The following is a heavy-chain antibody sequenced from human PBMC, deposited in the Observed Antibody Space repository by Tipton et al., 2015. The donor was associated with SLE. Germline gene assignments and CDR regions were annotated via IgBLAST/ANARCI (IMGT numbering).Heavy chain of an antibody. V-gene: IGHV4-34*09. J-gene: IGHJ4*02. CDR2: INNSGST. D-gene: IGHD3-10*01. CDR1: GGPFSGYY. Sequence: TLSLTCAVYGGPFSGYYWSWIRQPPGKGLEWIGEINNSGSTNYNPSLKSRVTISVDTSKNQFSLKLSSVTAADTAVYYCARDAMVRGVDYWGQGTLVTVSS. CDR3: ARDAMVRGVDY.